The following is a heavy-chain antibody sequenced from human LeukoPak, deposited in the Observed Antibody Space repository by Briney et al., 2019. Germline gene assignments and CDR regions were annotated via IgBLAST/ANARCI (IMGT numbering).Heavy chain of an antibody. CDR2: IYYSGST. J-gene: IGHJ3*02. D-gene: IGHD1-26*01. CDR3: AKVGALQAFDI. V-gene: IGHV4-59*01. Sequence: SETLSLTCTVSGGSISSYYWCWIRQPPGKGLEWIGYIYYSGSTNYNPSLKSRVTISVDTSKNQFSLKLSSVTAADTAVYYCAKVGALQAFDIWGQGTMVTVCS. CDR1: GGSISSYY.